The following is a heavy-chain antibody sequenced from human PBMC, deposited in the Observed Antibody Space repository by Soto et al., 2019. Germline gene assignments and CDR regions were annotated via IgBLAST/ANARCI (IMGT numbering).Heavy chain of an antibody. V-gene: IGHV3-9*01. Sequence: EVQLVESGGGLVQPGRSLRLSCAASGFTFDDYAMHWVRQAPGKGLEWVSGISWNSGSIGYADSVKGRFTISRDNAKNSLYLQMNSLRAEGTALYYCAKGAGYSSSWYGDYWGQGTLVTVSS. CDR3: AKGAGYSSSWYGDY. J-gene: IGHJ4*02. CDR1: GFTFDDYA. D-gene: IGHD6-13*01. CDR2: ISWNSGSI.